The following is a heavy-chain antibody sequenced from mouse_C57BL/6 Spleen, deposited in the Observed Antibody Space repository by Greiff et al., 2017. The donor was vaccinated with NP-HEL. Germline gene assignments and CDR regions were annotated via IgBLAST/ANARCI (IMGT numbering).Heavy chain of an antibody. J-gene: IGHJ1*03. CDR2: IDPSDSYT. CDR1: GYTFTSYW. CDR3: ARSGESYGWYFDV. D-gene: IGHD2-12*01. V-gene: IGHV1-69*01. Sequence: QVQLQQPGAELVMPGASVKLSCKASGYTFTSYWMHWVKQRPGQGLEWIGEIDPSDSYTNYNQKFKGKSTLTVDKSASTAYMQLSSLTSEDSAVXYCARSGESYGWYFDVWGTGTTVTVSS.